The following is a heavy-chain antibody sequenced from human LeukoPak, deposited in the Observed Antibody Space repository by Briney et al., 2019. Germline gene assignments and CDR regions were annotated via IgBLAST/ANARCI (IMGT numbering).Heavy chain of an antibody. CDR3: AKNQGRDTAIDYYYGMDV. J-gene: IGHJ6*02. V-gene: IGHV3-23*01. D-gene: IGHD5-18*01. Sequence: PGGSLRLSCAASGFTFSSYAMSWVRQAPGKGLEWVSAISGSGGSTYYADSVKGRFTISRDNSKNTLYLQMNSLRAEDTAVYYCAKNQGRDTAIDYYYGMDVWGQGTTVTVSS. CDR1: GFTFSSYA. CDR2: ISGSGGST.